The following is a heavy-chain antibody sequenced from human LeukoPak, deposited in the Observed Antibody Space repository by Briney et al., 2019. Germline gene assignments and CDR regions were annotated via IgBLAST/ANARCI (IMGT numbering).Heavy chain of an antibody. CDR3: AREGPADAFDI. J-gene: IGHJ3*02. Sequence: GRSLRLSCAASGFTFSSYAMHWVRQAPGKGLEWVAVKSYDGSNKYYADSVKGRFTISRDNSKNTLYLQMNSLRAEDTAVYYCAREGPADAFDIWGQGTMVTVSS. V-gene: IGHV3-30-3*01. CDR1: GFTFSSYA. CDR2: KSYDGSNK.